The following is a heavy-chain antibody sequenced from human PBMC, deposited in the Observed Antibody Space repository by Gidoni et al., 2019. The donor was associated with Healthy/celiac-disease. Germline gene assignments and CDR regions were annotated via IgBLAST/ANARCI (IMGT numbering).Heavy chain of an antibody. CDR2: IWYDGSNK. V-gene: IGHV3-33*01. J-gene: IGHJ4*02. CDR3: ARSYYYDSSPLDY. D-gene: IGHD3-22*01. CDR1: GFPFSSYG. Sequence: QVQLVESGGGVVQPGRSLRLSCAASGFPFSSYGMHWVRQAPGKGLEWVAVIWYDGSNKYYADSVKGRFTISRDNSKNTLYLQMNSLRAEDTALYYCARSYYYDSSPLDYWGQGTLVTVSS.